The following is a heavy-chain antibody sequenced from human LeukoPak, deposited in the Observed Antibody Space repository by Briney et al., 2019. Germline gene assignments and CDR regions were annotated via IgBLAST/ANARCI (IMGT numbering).Heavy chain of an antibody. CDR1: GFTFSSYS. CDR3: AREGHKGAFDI. CDR2: ISSSSSYI. Sequence: GGSLRLSCAASGFTFSSYSMNWVRQAPGQGLKWVSSISSSSSYIYYADSVKGRFTISRDNAKNSLYLQMNSLRAEDTAVYYCAREGHKGAFDIWGQGTMVTVSS. V-gene: IGHV3-21*01. J-gene: IGHJ3*02.